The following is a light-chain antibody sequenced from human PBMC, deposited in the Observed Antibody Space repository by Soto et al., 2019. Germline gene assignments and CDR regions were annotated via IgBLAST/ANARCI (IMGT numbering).Light chain of an antibody. Sequence: QSVLTQPPSASGTPGQRVTISCSGSSSNIGSNTVNWYQQLPGMAPKLLIYSNNQRPSGVPDRFSGSKSGTSASLAISGLQSEDEADYYCAAWDDSLNGPGFGGGTQLTVL. J-gene: IGLJ7*01. V-gene: IGLV1-44*01. CDR2: SNN. CDR1: SSNIGSNT. CDR3: AAWDDSLNGPG.